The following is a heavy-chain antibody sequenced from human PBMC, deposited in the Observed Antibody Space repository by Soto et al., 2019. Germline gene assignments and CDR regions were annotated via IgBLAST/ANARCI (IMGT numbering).Heavy chain of an antibody. CDR3: AKGTYYYGSAPYYFDY. CDR2: ISDSGGST. D-gene: IGHD3-10*01. V-gene: IGHV3-23*01. CDR1: GFTFSSYA. Sequence: AVGSLRLSCAASGFTFSSYAMSWVRQAPGKGLEWVSGISDSGGSTYYADSVKGRFTISRDNPKNTLYLQMNSLRAEDTAVYYCAKGTYYYGSAPYYFDYWGQGNLVTV. J-gene: IGHJ4*02.